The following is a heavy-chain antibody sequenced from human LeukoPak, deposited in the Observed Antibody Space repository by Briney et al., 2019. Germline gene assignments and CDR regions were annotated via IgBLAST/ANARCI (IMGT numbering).Heavy chain of an antibody. D-gene: IGHD3-10*01. Sequence: SQTLSLTCTVSGGSISSGDYYWSWIRQPPGKGLEWIGYIYYSGSTYYNPSLKSRVTISVDTSKNQFSLKPSSVTAADTAVYYCARDSDGSGSYFHWGQGTLVTVSS. CDR2: IYYSGST. CDR1: GGSISSGDYY. J-gene: IGHJ4*02. CDR3: ARDSDGSGSYFH. V-gene: IGHV4-30-4*01.